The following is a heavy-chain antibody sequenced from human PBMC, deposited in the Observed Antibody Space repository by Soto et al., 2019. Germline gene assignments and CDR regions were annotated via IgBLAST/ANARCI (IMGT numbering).Heavy chain of an antibody. V-gene: IGHV4-30-2*01. D-gene: IGHD3-10*01. CDR1: GGSISSGGYS. CDR3: ASSWFGELLPYY. Sequence: PSETLSLTCAVSGGSISSGGYSWSWIRQPPGKGLEWIGYIYHSGSTYYNPSLKSRVTISVDRSKNQFSLKLSSVTAADTAVYYCASSWFGELLPYYCGQGTLVTVSS. J-gene: IGHJ4*02. CDR2: IYHSGST.